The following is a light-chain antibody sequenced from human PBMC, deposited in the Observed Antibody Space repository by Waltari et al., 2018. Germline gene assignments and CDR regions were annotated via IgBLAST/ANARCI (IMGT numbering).Light chain of an antibody. CDR1: QGISKF. CDR2: DAT. Sequence: DSQMTQSPSSLSASVGDRVTITCQASQGISKFVNWYQHKAGKAPKLLIHDATRLEVGVPSRFTGSGSGTDFTFTVSSLQPEDIATYYCQQFDSVPYTFGQGTKLEI. J-gene: IGKJ2*01. CDR3: QQFDSVPYT. V-gene: IGKV1-33*01.